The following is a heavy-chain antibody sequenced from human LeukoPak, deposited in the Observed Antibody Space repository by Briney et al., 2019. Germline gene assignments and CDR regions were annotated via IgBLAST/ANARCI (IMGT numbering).Heavy chain of an antibody. CDR2: IRSKAYGGTT. Sequence: GGSLRLSCTASGFTFGDYAMSWSRQAPGKGLEWVGFIRSKAYGGTTEYAASVKGRFTISRDDSKSIAYLQMNSLKTEDTAVXXXXXXXXXXXXXTPADYYGMDVWGQGTTVTVSS. CDR3: XXXXXXXXXXTPADYYGMDV. V-gene: IGHV3-49*03. J-gene: IGHJ6*02. CDR1: GFTFGDYA. D-gene: IGHD2-15*01.